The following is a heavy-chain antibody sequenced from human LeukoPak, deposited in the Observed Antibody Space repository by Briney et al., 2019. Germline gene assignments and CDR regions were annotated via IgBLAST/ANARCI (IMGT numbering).Heavy chain of an antibody. Sequence: PSETLSLTCTVSGGSISSYYWSWIRQPPGKGLEWIGCIYYSGNTNYNPSLKSRVTISVDTSKNQFSLKLTSVTAADTAVYYCGRGAPFRGVESWGQGTLVTVSS. CDR1: GGSISSYY. D-gene: IGHD3-16*01. V-gene: IGHV4-59*01. CDR3: GRGAPFRGVES. CDR2: IYYSGNT. J-gene: IGHJ4*02.